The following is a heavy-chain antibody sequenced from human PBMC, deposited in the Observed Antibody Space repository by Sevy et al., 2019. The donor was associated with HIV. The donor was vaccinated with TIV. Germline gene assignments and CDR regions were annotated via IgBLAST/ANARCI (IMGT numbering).Heavy chain of an antibody. CDR1: GFTFSNYA. Sequence: GGSLRLSCGASGFTFSNYAMSWVRQAPGKGPEWVSGINNGGSTYYADSAKGRFTISRDNSKKMVFLQMNSLRAEDTAVYYCASGDTTMITVLDYWGQGALVTVSS. D-gene: IGHD5-18*01. CDR3: ASGDTTMITVLDY. J-gene: IGHJ4*02. CDR2: INNGGST. V-gene: IGHV3-23*01.